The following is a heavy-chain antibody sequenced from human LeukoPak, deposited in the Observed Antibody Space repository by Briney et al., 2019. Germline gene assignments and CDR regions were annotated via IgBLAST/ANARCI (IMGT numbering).Heavy chain of an antibody. CDR2: IIPIFGTA. D-gene: IGHD5-18*01. Sequence: SVKVSCKASGGTFSSYAISWVRQAPGQGLEWMGGIIPIFGTANYAQKFQGRVTITADESTSTAYMELSSLRSEDTAVYYCARRHPIYSYGSPDAFDIWGQGTMVTVSS. CDR1: GGTFSSYA. J-gene: IGHJ3*02. CDR3: ARRHPIYSYGSPDAFDI. V-gene: IGHV1-69*13.